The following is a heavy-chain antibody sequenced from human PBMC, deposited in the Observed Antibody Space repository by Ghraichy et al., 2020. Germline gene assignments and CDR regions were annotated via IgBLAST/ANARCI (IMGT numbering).Heavy chain of an antibody. D-gene: IGHD3-3*01. Sequence: ASVMVPCKASGYTFTSYDINWVRQATGQGLEWMGWMNPNSGNTGYAQKFQGRVTMTRNTSISTAYMELSSLRSEDTAVYYCARGPSDFWSGYYDTDFDYWGQGTLVTVSS. CDR1: GYTFTSYD. V-gene: IGHV1-8*02. CDR2: MNPNSGNT. CDR3: ARGPSDFWSGYYDTDFDY. J-gene: IGHJ4*02.